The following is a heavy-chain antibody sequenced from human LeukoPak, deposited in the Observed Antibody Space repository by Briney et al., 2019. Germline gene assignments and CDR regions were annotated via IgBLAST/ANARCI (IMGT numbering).Heavy chain of an antibody. D-gene: IGHD4-23*01. Sequence: PGGSLRLSCAASGFTFSSYAMSWVRQAPGKGLEWVSAISGSGGSTYYTDSVKGRFTISRDNSKNTLYLQMNSLRAEDTAVYYCAKRSQTTVVTRVDWYFDLWGRGTLVTVSS. V-gene: IGHV3-23*01. CDR3: AKRSQTTVVTRVDWYFDL. CDR2: ISGSGGST. J-gene: IGHJ2*01. CDR1: GFTFSSYA.